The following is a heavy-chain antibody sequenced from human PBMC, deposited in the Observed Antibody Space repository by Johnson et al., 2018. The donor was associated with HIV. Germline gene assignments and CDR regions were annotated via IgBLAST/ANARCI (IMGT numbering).Heavy chain of an antibody. CDR3: AKDRVVIAAHDAFDI. D-gene: IGHD2-21*01. CDR2: ISSSGSTI. V-gene: IGHV3-11*04. J-gene: IGHJ3*02. Sequence: QVQLVESGGGLVQPGGSLRLSCAASGFTVSSNYMSWIRQAPGKGLEWVSYISSSGSTIYYADSVKGRFTISRDNSKNTLYLQMNSLRAEDTAVYYCAKDRVVIAAHDAFDIWGQGTMVTVSS. CDR1: GFTVSSNY.